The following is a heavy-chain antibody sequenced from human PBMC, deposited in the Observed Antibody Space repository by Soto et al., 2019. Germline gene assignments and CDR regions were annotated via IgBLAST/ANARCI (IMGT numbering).Heavy chain of an antibody. CDR1: GGSISSGDYY. CDR2: IYYSGST. J-gene: IGHJ4*02. CDR3: ARVYYDYVWGSYRSYYFDY. V-gene: IGHV4-30-4*01. Sequence: PSETLSLTCTVSGGSISSGDYYLSWIRQPPGKGLEWIGYIYYSGSTYYNPSLKSRVTISVDTSKNQFSLKLSSVTAADTAVYYCARVYYDYVWGSYRSYYFDYWGQGTLVTVSS. D-gene: IGHD3-16*02.